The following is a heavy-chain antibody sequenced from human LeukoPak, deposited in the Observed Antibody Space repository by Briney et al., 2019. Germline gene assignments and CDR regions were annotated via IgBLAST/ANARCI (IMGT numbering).Heavy chain of an antibody. CDR2: ISSSGSTI. CDR3: AELGITMIGGV. V-gene: IGHV3-48*03. Sequence: GGSLRLSCAASGFIFSNYWMSWVRQAPGKGLEWVSYISSSGSTIYYADSVKGRFTISRDNAKNSLYLQMNSLRAEDTAVYYCAELGITMIGGVWGKGTTVTISS. D-gene: IGHD3-10*02. J-gene: IGHJ6*04. CDR1: GFIFSNYW.